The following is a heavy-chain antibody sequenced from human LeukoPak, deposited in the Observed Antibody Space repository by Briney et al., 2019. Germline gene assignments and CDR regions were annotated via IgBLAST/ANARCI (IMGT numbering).Heavy chain of an antibody. D-gene: IGHD3-22*01. CDR3: ARQYYYDTNGYDAFDI. CDR1: GFTFSSYE. V-gene: IGHV3-48*03. Sequence: GGSLRLSCAASGFTFSSYELNWVRQTPGKGLEWVPYISSSGSSIYYADSVKGRFTISRDNAKNSLCLQMNSLRAEDTAVYYCARQYYYDTNGYDAFDIWGQGTMVTVSS. J-gene: IGHJ3*02. CDR2: ISSSGSSI.